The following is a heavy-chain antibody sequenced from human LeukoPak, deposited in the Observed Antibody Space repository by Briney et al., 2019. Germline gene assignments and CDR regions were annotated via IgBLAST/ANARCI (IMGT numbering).Heavy chain of an antibody. J-gene: IGHJ5*02. CDR3: ARDVSGTRRGWFEH. CDR2: ISSSSSTI. D-gene: IGHD5/OR15-5a*01. Sequence: GGSLRLSCVASGFTFNTYSMNWVRQVPGKGLEWVSYISSSSSTIYYADSMKGRFTISRDNAKNSLYLQMNSLRSEDTAVYYCARDVSGTRRGWFEHWGQGTLVTVSS. V-gene: IGHV3-48*01. CDR1: GFTFNTYS.